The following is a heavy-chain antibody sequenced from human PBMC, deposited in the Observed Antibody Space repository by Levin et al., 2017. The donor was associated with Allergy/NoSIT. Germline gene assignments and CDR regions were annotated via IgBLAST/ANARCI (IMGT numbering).Heavy chain of an antibody. CDR3: AKDAIRGSDQPYYFDY. CDR1: GFTFNNYA. Sequence: GESLKISCAAPGFTFNNYAMSWVRQAPGKGLEWVSAIINSGVGTYYADSVKGRFTIPRDNSKNTMYLQMNSLRAEDTAVYFCAKDAIRGSDQPYYFDYWGQGTLVTASS. D-gene: IGHD6-19*01. J-gene: IGHJ4*02. CDR2: IINSGVGT. V-gene: IGHV3-23*01.